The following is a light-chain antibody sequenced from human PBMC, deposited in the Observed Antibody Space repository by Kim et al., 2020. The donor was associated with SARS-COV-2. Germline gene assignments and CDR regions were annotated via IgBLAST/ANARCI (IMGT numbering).Light chain of an antibody. J-gene: IGKJ2*01. Sequence: GTLSLSPGERATLSCRASQSVSSSYLAWYQQKPGQAPRLLIYGASSRATGIPDRFSGSGSGTDFTLTISRLEPEDFAVYYCQQGYTFGQGTKLEI. V-gene: IGKV3-20*01. CDR1: QSVSSSY. CDR3: QQGYT. CDR2: GAS.